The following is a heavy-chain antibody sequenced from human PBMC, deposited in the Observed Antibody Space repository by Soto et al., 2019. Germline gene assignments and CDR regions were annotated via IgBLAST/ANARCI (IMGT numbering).Heavy chain of an antibody. CDR1: GGTFSSYA. Sequence: ASVKFSCKASGGTFSSYAISWVRQAPGQGLEWMGGIIPILGIANYAQKFQGRVTITADKSTSTAYMELSSLRSEDTAVYYCARDQAYCGGDCYFDYWGQGTLVTVSS. J-gene: IGHJ4*02. CDR3: ARDQAYCGGDCYFDY. D-gene: IGHD2-21*02. CDR2: IIPILGIA. V-gene: IGHV1-69*10.